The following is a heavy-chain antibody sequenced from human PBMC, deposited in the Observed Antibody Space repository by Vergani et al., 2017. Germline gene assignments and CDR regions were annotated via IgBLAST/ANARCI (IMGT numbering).Heavy chain of an antibody. CDR2: FDPEDGET. Sequence: QVQLVQSGAEVKKPGASVKVSCKVSGYTLTELSMHWVRQAPGKGLEWMGGFDPEDGETIYAQEFQGRVTMTEDTSTDTAYMELSSLGSEDTAVYYCATDLGGSGSYARDAFDIWGQGTMVTVSS. CDR1: GYTLTELS. V-gene: IGHV1-24*01. D-gene: IGHD3-10*01. CDR3: ATDLGGSGSYARDAFDI. J-gene: IGHJ3*02.